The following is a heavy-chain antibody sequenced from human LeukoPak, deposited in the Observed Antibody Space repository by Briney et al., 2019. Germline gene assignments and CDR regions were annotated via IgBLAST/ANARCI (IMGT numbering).Heavy chain of an antibody. CDR1: GYTFTGYY. Sequence: ASVKVSCKASGYTFTGYYMHWVRQAPGQGLEWMGWINPNSDGTKYAQKFQGRVTMTRDTSISTAYMELSRLRSDDTDVYYCARGGGYSGYDRPGYWGQGPLVTASS. V-gene: IGHV1-2*02. CDR2: INPNSDGT. CDR3: ARGGGYSGYDRPGY. J-gene: IGHJ4*02. D-gene: IGHD5-12*01.